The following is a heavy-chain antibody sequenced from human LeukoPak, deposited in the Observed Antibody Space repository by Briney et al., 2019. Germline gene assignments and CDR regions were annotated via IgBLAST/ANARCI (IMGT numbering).Heavy chain of an antibody. CDR3: AKEGDSSGSSVFFDY. CDR2: IWYDGSNK. V-gene: IGHV3-33*06. D-gene: IGHD3-22*01. J-gene: IGHJ4*02. Sequence: GRSLRLSCAASGFTFSSYYMHWVRQAPGKGLEWVADIWYDGSNKYYADSVKGRFTISRDNSKNTLYLQMNRLRAEDTAVYYCAKEGDSSGSSVFFDYWGQGTLVTVSS. CDR1: GFTFSSYY.